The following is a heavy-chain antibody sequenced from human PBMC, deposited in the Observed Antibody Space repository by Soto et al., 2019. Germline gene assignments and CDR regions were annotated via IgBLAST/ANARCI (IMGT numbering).Heavy chain of an antibody. CDR2: IIAVFGTA. J-gene: IGHJ4*02. Sequence: GASVKSSCKASGGTFSGTAISWLRQAPGQGLEWMGGIIAVFGTAKYAQKLQGRVIITADQSTSTAYMELSSLRSEDTAVYYCVRDGYSRSYYPNWGQGTLVTVSS. D-gene: IGHD1-26*01. CDR1: GGTFSGTA. V-gene: IGHV1-69*13. CDR3: VRDGYSRSYYPN.